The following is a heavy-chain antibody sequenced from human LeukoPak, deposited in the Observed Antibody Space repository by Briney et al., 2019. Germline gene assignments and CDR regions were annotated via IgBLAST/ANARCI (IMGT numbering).Heavy chain of an antibody. CDR2: IISIFGTA. D-gene: IGHD3-10*01. CDR3: ARDYYGSGSYYPNWFDP. CDR1: GGTFSSFA. Sequence: ASVKVSCKASGGTFSSFAISWVRQAPGQGLEWMGGIISIFGTANYAQKFQGRVTITADESTSTAYMELSSLRSEDTAVYYCARDYYGSGSYYPNWFDPWGQGTLVTVSS. J-gene: IGHJ5*02. V-gene: IGHV1-69*13.